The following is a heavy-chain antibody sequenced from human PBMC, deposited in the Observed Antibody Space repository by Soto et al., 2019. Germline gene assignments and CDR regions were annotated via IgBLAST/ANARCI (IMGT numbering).Heavy chain of an antibody. V-gene: IGHV3-30*18. D-gene: IGHD2-2*01. Sequence: QVQLVESGGGVVQPGKSVRLSCAASGFIFSNYAMHWVRQAPGKGLEWVADISHDGRNKYHADSVGGRFTISRDNSKNTLYLQMDSLTAEDTALYYCAKLPDTLLGLSVAHDDFAFWGQGTTVTVSS. J-gene: IGHJ3*01. CDR1: GFIFSNYA. CDR2: ISHDGRNK. CDR3: AKLPDTLLGLSVAHDDFAF.